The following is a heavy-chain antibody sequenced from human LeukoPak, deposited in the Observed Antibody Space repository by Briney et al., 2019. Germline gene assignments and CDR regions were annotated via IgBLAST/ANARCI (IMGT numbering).Heavy chain of an antibody. J-gene: IGHJ4*02. CDR2: IYPGDSDT. CDR3: AIRKAYYDSSGYENPLDY. D-gene: IGHD3-22*01. CDR1: GYSFTSYR. Sequence: GESLKISCKGSGYSFTSYRIGWVRQMPGKGLEWMGIIYPGDSDTRYSPSFQGQVTISADKSISTAYLQWSSLKASDTAMYYCAIRKAYYDSSGYENPLDYWGQGTLVTVSS. V-gene: IGHV5-51*01.